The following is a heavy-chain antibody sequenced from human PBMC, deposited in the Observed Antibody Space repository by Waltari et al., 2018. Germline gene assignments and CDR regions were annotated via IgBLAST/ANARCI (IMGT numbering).Heavy chain of an antibody. CDR3: ARGSYSYYYYYGMDV. D-gene: IGHD1-26*01. J-gene: IGHJ6*02. CDR1: GYPFTSYD. V-gene: IGHV1-8*01. Sequence: QVQLVQSGAEVKRPGASVKVSCKASGYPFTSYDINWVRQATGQGLEWMGWMNPNSGNTGYAQKFQGRVTMTRNTSISTAYMELSSLRSEDTAVYYCARGSYSYYYYYGMDVWGQGTTVTVSS. CDR2: MNPNSGNT.